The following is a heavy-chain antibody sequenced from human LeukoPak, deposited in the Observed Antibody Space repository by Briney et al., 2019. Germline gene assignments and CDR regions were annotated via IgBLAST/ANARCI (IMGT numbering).Heavy chain of an antibody. CDR1: GFTLSDYY. CDR2: VGNGGSDIM. V-gene: IGHV3-11*01. J-gene: IGHJ4*02. CDR3: ARDKSNKGHDC. Sequence: PGGSLRLSCAASGFTLSDYYMTWVRQAPGKGLEWVSYVGNGGSDIMLYRDSVKGRFTVFRDYAKNSLYLQMNSLRAEDTVVYYCARDKSNKGHDCWGQGTLVTVSS.